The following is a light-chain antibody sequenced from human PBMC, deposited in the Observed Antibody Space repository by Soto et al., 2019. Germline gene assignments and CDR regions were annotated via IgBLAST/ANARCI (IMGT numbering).Light chain of an antibody. CDR1: SRDVGGYNY. CDR3: SSYAGSNNVA. V-gene: IGLV2-8*01. CDR2: EVT. Sequence: QSVVTQPPSASGSPGQSVTISCIGTSRDVGGYNYVSWYQQHPGKAPKLMMYEVTRRPSGVPDRFSGSRSGNTSSRTVSGLQADDEADYYCSSYAGSNNVAFGGGTKLTVL. J-gene: IGLJ2*01.